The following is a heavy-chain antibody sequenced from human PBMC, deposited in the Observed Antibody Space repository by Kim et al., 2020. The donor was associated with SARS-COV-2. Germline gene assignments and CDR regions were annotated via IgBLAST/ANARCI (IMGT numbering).Heavy chain of an antibody. D-gene: IGHD1-26*01. CDR2: ISTDTGER. CDR3: VREHTTSPFHFAY. CDR1: GYTFTSFG. Sequence: ASVKVSCEASGYTFTSFGFSWVRQAPGQGFEWVGWISTDTGERQYGQKLQGRVTLTRDTSTRTAYMELRSLTSDDTAIYYCVREHTTSPFHFAYWGQGTRVTVSS. J-gene: IGHJ4*02. V-gene: IGHV1-18*01.